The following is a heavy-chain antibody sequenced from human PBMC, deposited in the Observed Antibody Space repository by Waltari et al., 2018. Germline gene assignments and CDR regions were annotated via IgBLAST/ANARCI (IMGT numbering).Heavy chain of an antibody. CDR3: VKDRAMTVVGDAFDI. D-gene: IGHD3-22*01. V-gene: IGHV3-23*01. CDR2: ISGSGTTT. J-gene: IGHJ3*02. Sequence: EVQVLESGGGLVQPGGSLRLSCAASGFTFSSIALSGVRQAPGKGREWVSGISGSGTTTYYADSVKGRFTISRDNSKNTLYLQMNTLRAEDTAVYYCVKDRAMTVVGDAFDIWGQGTMVTVSS. CDR1: GFTFSSIA.